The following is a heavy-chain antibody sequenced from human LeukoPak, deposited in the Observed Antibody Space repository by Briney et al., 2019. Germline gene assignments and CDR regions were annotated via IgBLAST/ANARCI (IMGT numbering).Heavy chain of an antibody. Sequence: SETLSLTCTGSGYSISSGYYGGWIREPPGEGLGWIGSIYHSGSNYYHPSLKSRVTISVDTPKNQFSLKLSSVTAADTAVYYCARGEVYDFWSGYLPFDYWGQGTLVTVSS. CDR2: IYHSGSN. CDR1: GYSISSGYY. D-gene: IGHD3-3*01. CDR3: ARGEVYDFWSGYLPFDY. V-gene: IGHV4-38-2*02. J-gene: IGHJ4*02.